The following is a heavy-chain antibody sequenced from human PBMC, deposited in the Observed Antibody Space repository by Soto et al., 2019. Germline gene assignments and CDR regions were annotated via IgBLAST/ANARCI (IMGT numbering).Heavy chain of an antibody. CDR3: ARGMTPNGAPAWYYSDS. CDR2: FSLSGTT. CDR1: GASITGSSY. Sequence: SETLSLTCTVSGASITGSSYWSWIRQPAGKGLEWIGRFSLSGTTNYNPSLRSRVTMSADVSKNQFSLRLTSVTAADTALYYCARGMTPNGAPAWYYSDSWGQGTLVTVSS. J-gene: IGHJ4*02. V-gene: IGHV4-4*07. D-gene: IGHD2-8*01.